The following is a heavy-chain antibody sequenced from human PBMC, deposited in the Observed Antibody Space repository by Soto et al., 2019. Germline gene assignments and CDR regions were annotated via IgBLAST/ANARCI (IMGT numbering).Heavy chain of an antibody. D-gene: IGHD3-22*01. Sequence: GESLKISCKGSGYSFTSYWIGWVRQMPGKALERMGIIYPGDSDTRYSPSFQGQVTISADKSISTAYLQWSSLKASDTAMYYCARQPSRGLLFYFYGMDVWGQGTTVTVSS. CDR1: GYSFTSYW. CDR2: IYPGDSDT. CDR3: ARQPSRGLLFYFYGMDV. V-gene: IGHV5-51*01. J-gene: IGHJ6*02.